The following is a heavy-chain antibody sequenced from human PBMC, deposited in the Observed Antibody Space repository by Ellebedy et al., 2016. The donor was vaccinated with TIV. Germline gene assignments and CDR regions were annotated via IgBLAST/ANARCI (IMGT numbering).Heavy chain of an antibody. CDR1: GFTLSSYW. D-gene: IGHD5-18*01. CDR3: VRALSDTVMIDY. V-gene: IGHV3-7*01. CDR2: IKQDGSEK. J-gene: IGHJ4*02. Sequence: GGSLRLSCAASGFTLSSYWMSWVRQAPAKGLEWVASIKQDGSEKYYLDSVKGRFTISRDKAKNSLYLQMNTLRTEDTAVYYCVRALSDTVMIDYWGQGTQVTVSS.